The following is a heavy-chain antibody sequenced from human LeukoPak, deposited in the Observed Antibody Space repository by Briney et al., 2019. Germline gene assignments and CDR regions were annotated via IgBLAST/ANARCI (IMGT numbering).Heavy chain of an antibody. CDR1: GYTXTSYS. CDR2: ISAYNGNT. D-gene: IGHD2-15*01. J-gene: IGHJ4*02. Sequence: ASVKVSCKASGYTXTSYSISRVRQAPGQGLEWMEWISAYNGNTIYAQKVKGRVTMTTDTSTSTAYMELRSLKSDDTAVYYCARASYCSDGSCYSDYWGQGTLVTVSS. CDR3: ARASYCSDGSCYSDY. V-gene: IGHV1-18*01.